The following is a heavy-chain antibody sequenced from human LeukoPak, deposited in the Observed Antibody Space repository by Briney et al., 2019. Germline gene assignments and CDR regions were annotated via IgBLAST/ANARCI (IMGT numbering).Heavy chain of an antibody. J-gene: IGHJ4*02. CDR1: GGSINSGSYY. CDR3: LETIFGVVTYDY. V-gene: IGHV4-61*09. Sequence: SETLSLTCTVSGGSINSGSYYWNWIRQSAGKGLEWIGHIYTTGTTNCNPSLKSRVTISLDTSKNQFSLNLNSVTAADTAVYYCLETIFGVVTYDYWGQGTLVTVSS. D-gene: IGHD3-3*01. CDR2: IYTTGTT.